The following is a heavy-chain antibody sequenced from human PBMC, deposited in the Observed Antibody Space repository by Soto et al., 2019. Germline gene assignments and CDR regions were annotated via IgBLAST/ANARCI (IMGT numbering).Heavy chain of an antibody. CDR1: GGSFSGYY. Sequence: EAVSLNCAVHGGSFSGYYWRWIRQPPGKGLEWIGEINHSGSTNYNPSLKSRVTISVDTSKNQFSLKLSSVTAADTAVYYCAREVSYGYRFLDYWGQGTLVTVSS. J-gene: IGHJ4*02. CDR2: INHSGST. D-gene: IGHD5-18*01. V-gene: IGHV4-34*01. CDR3: AREVSYGYRFLDY.